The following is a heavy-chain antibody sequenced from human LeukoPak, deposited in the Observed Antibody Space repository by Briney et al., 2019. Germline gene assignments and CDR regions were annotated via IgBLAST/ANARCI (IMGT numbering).Heavy chain of an antibody. J-gene: IGHJ4*02. Sequence: SVKVSCKASGGTFSSYAISWVRQAPGQGLEWMGRIIPILGIANYAQKFQGRVTITADKSTGTAYMELSSLRSEDTAVYYCARDLRIVGATVDFDYWGQGTLVTVSS. CDR3: ARDLRIVGATVDFDY. D-gene: IGHD1-26*01. V-gene: IGHV1-69*04. CDR1: GGTFSSYA. CDR2: IIPILGIA.